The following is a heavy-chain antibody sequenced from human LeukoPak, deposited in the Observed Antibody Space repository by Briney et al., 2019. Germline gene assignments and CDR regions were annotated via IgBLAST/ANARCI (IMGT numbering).Heavy chain of an antibody. CDR1: GGSFSGYY. CDR3: AKDLPWGNTVPYYFDY. CDR2: INHSGST. V-gene: IGHV4-34*01. D-gene: IGHD3-16*01. Sequence: PSETLSLTCAVYGGSFSGYYWSWIRQPPGKGLEWIGEINHSGSTNYNPSLKSRVTISVDTSKNQFSLKLSSVTAADTAVYYCAKDLPWGNTVPYYFDYWGQGTLVTVSS. J-gene: IGHJ4*02.